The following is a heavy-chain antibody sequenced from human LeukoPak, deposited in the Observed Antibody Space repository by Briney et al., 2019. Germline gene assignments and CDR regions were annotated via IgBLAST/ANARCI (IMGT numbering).Heavy chain of an antibody. CDR2: INPSSDGGTT. Sequence: GGSLRLSCAASGFTFTKAWMSWVRQAPGKGLEWVGHINPSSDGGTTDYAAPVKGRFSISRDDSKNTLHLQMNRLKTEDTAVYYCTTGAWIQLWLADYWGQGTLVTVSS. V-gene: IGHV3-15*01. J-gene: IGHJ4*02. CDR3: TTGAWIQLWLADY. D-gene: IGHD5-18*01. CDR1: GFTFTKAW.